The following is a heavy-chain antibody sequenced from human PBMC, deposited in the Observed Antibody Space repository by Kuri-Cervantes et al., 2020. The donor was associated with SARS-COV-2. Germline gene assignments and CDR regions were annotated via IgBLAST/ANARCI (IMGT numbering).Heavy chain of an antibody. V-gene: IGHV5-51*01. Sequence: GGSLRLSCKGSGYSFTSYWIGWVRQMPGKGLEWMGIIYPGDSDTRYSPSFQGQVTISADKSISTAYLQWSSLKASDTAMYYCARPLYYYDSSGYPGSMVAFDIWGQGTMVTVSS. CDR1: GYSFTSYW. CDR2: IYPGDSDT. D-gene: IGHD3-22*01. J-gene: IGHJ3*02. CDR3: ARPLYYYDSSGYPGSMVAFDI.